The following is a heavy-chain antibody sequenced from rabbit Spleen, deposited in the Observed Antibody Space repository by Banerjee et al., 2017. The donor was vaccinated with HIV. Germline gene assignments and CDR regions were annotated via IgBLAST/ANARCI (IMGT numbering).Heavy chain of an antibody. CDR1: GFDLSNSVY. Sequence: EQLEESGGGLVKPEGSLTLTCTASGFDLSNSVYMCWVRQAPGKGPEWIACINTYTGRTWSANWAKGRFTISKTSSTTVTLQMTSLTAADTATCFCARDLLGVIGWNFNLWGQGTLVTVS. CDR2: INTYTGRT. CDR3: ARDLLGVIGWNFNL. D-gene: IGHD1-1*01. V-gene: IGHV1S45*01. J-gene: IGHJ4*01.